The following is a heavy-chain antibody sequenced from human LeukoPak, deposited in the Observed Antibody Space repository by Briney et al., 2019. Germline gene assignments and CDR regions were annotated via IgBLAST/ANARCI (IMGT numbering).Heavy chain of an antibody. D-gene: IGHD6-19*01. Sequence: SETLSLTCTVSGGSISSSSYYWGWIRQHPGKGLEWIGYIYYSGSTYYNPSLKSRVTISVDTSKNQFSLKLSSVTAADTAVYYYARASSGWYGPFDYWGQGTLVTVSS. CDR2: IYYSGST. J-gene: IGHJ4*02. CDR1: GGSISSSSYY. CDR3: ARASSGWYGPFDY. V-gene: IGHV4-31*03.